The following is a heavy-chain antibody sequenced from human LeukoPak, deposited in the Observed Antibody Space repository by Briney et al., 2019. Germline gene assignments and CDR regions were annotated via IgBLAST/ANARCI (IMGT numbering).Heavy chain of an antibody. CDR2: FDPEDGET. CDR1: GYTLTELS. CDR3: ATSESGYSGSCLDY. D-gene: IGHD1-26*01. V-gene: IGHV1-24*01. J-gene: IGHJ4*02. Sequence: ASVKVSCKVSGYTLTELSMHWVRQAPGKGLEWMGGFDPEDGETIYAQKFQGRVTMTEDTSTDTAYMELSSLRSEDTAVYYCATSESGYSGSCLDYWGRGTLVTVSS.